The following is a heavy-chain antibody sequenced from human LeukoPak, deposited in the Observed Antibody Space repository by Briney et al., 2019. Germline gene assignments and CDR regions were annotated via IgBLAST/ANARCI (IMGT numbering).Heavy chain of an antibody. CDR3: AKDGREGAFDV. Sequence: GGSLRLSCAASGFTFDDFAMHWVRQPPGKGLEWVSLISWDGVNTYYSDSVKGRFRISRDNSKNSLYLQMNSLTTEDIAFYYCAKDGREGAFDVWGQGTLVTVSS. CDR2: ISWDGVNT. J-gene: IGHJ3*01. D-gene: IGHD1-26*01. CDR1: GFTFDDFA. V-gene: IGHV3-43*01.